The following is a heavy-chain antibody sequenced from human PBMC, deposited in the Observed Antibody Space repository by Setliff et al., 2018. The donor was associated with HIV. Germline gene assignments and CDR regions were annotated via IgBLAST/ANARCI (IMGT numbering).Heavy chain of an antibody. J-gene: IGHJ3*02. D-gene: IGHD1-26*01. Sequence: GGSLRLSCAASGFTFRNYAMSWVRQAPGKGLEWVSGITGSGGSTIYYADSVKGRFTISRDNAKNSLYLQMNSLRAEDTALYYCTRDGGELVGPDAFDIWGQGTMVTVSS. CDR1: GFTFRNYA. CDR2: ITGSGGSTI. V-gene: IGHV3-48*03. CDR3: TRDGGELVGPDAFDI.